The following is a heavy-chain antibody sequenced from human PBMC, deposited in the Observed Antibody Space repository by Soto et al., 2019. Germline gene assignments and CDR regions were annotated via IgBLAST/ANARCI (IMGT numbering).Heavy chain of an antibody. CDR1: GGSISSYY. CDR3: GRDYCSGTTCYEFDY. J-gene: IGHJ4*02. V-gene: IGHV4-59*01. Sequence: SETLSLTCSVSGGSISSYYWSWIRQPPGKGLEWIGYIYYSGSTNYNPSLKSRVTISVDTSKNQFSLKLSSVTAADTAVYYCGRDYCSGTTCYEFDYWGQGTQVTVSS. D-gene: IGHD2-2*01. CDR2: IYYSGST.